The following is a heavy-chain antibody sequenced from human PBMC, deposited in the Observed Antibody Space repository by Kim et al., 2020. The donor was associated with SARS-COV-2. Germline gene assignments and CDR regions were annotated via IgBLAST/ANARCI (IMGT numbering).Heavy chain of an antibody. J-gene: IGHJ6*02. CDR1: GYTFTSYA. CDR3: ATGKDTYYYYGMDV. Sequence: ASVKVSCKASGYTFTSYAMHWVRQAPGQRLEWMGWINAGNGNTKYSQKFQGRVTITRDTSASTAYMELSSLRSEDTAVYYCATGKDTYYYYGMDVWGQGTTVTVSS. V-gene: IGHV1-3*01. CDR2: INAGNGNT. D-gene: IGHD2-15*01.